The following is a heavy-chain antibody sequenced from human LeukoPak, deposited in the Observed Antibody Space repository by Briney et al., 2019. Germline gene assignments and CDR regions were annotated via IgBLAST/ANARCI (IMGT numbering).Heavy chain of an antibody. D-gene: IGHD3-10*01. CDR3: ARHGTGSSYMTIDY. CDR1: GYIFTSYW. CDR2: IYPGDSDT. Sequence: GESLQISCKGSGYIFTSYWIGWVRPLPGKGLGWMGIIYPGDSDTRYSPSFQGQVTISADKSISTAYLRWSSLKASDTAMYYCARHGTGSSYMTIDYWGQGTLVTVSS. J-gene: IGHJ4*02. V-gene: IGHV5-51*01.